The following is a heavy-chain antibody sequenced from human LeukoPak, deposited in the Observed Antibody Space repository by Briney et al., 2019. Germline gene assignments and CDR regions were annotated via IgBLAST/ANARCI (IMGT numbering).Heavy chain of an antibody. CDR3: AREGGFSLTVFDY. V-gene: IGHV4-59*01. CDR2: IYYSGST. CDR1: GGSISSYY. Sequence: SETLSLTCTVSGGSISSYYWSWIRQPPGKGLEWIGYIYYSGSTNYNPSLKSRVTISVDTSKNQFSLKLSSVTAADTAVYYCAREGGFSLTVFDYWGQGTLVTVSS. D-gene: IGHD2-15*01. J-gene: IGHJ4*02.